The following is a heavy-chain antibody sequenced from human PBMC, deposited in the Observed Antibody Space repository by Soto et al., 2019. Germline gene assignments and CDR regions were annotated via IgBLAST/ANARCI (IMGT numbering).Heavy chain of an antibody. Sequence: QVQLVQSGAEVKKPGASVKVSCKASGYTFTGYYMHWVRQAPGQGLEWMGWINPNSGGTNYAQKFQGWVTMTRDTSISTAYMELSRLRSDDTAVYYCAREMGAIVDLSSSGMDVWGQGTTVTVSS. V-gene: IGHV1-2*04. CDR2: INPNSGGT. D-gene: IGHD3-16*01. J-gene: IGHJ6*02. CDR1: GYTFTGYY. CDR3: AREMGAIVDLSSSGMDV.